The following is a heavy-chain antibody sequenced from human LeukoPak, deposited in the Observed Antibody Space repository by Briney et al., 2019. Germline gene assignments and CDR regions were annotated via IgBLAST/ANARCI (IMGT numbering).Heavy chain of an antibody. CDR2: VSGSGANS. Sequence: GGSLRLSCAASGFNFNIYAMSCVRQAPGKGLQWVSTVSGSGANSHYADSVKGRFTISRDNSKNTLYLQMTSLRAEDRAVYYCAKGGDAGYCSGNSCSGYYFYMNVWGKGTTVTVSS. CDR3: AKGGDAGYCSGNSCSGYYFYMNV. V-gene: IGHV3-23*01. CDR1: GFNFNIYA. D-gene: IGHD2-15*01. J-gene: IGHJ6*03.